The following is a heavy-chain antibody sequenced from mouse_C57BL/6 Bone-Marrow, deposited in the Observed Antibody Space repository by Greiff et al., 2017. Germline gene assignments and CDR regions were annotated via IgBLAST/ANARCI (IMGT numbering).Heavy chain of an antibody. CDR2: INPGSGGT. CDR3: ARSGYDYDNFDY. V-gene: IGHV1-54*01. D-gene: IGHD2-4*01. J-gene: IGHJ2*01. CDR1: GYAFTNYL. Sequence: VQLQQSGAELVRPGTSVKVSCKASGYAFTNYLIEWVKQRPGQGLEWIGVINPGSGGTNYNEKFKGKATLTADKSSSTAYMQLSSLTSEDSAVYFCARSGYDYDNFDYWGQGTTLTVSS.